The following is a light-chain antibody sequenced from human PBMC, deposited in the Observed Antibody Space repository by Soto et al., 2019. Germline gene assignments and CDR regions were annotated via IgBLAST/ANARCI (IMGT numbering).Light chain of an antibody. CDR1: QSISNF. Sequence: DIQMTQSPSSLSASVGDRVTITCRASQSISNFLNWYQKMPGKDPKLMIYAVSNLESGVPSRFSGIGSGTDFNLTISSLQSEDCATYECQQSYSTAKTFGQVTKVDTK. CDR2: AVS. J-gene: IGKJ1*01. CDR3: QQSYSTAKT. V-gene: IGKV1-39*01.